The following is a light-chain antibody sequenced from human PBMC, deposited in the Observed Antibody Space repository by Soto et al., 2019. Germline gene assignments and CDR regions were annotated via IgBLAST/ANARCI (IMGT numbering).Light chain of an antibody. J-gene: IGKJ3*01. CDR2: AAS. CDR1: QSICSY. V-gene: IGKV1-39*01. Sequence: DIQLTQSPSSLSASIGDRVTITCRASQSICSYLNWYQQTPGKAPKLLIYAASSLQSGVPSRFSGSGSGTDFTLTISSLQPEDFAAYYCQQSSSFPLTFGPGTKVDIK. CDR3: QQSSSFPLT.